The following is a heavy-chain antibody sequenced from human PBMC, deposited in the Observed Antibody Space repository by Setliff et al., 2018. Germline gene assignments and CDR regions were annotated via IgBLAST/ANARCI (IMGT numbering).Heavy chain of an antibody. CDR1: GFTFSSYA. D-gene: IGHD5-12*01. CDR2: IRSKAFSYAT. Sequence: PGGSLRLSCAASGFTFSSYAITWVRQAPGKGLEWVGRIRSKAFSYATRYTESMKGRFTISRDDSKNTAYLQMDSLNTEDTAVYYCIVAGNYFDYWGQGTLVTVSS. V-gene: IGHV3-73*01. CDR3: IVAGNYFDY. J-gene: IGHJ4*02.